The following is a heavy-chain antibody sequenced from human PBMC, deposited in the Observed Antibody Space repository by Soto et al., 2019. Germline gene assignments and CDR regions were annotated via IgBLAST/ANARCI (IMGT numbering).Heavy chain of an antibody. CDR1: GYTFTSYA. J-gene: IGHJ6*02. CDR2: INAGNGNT. V-gene: IGHV1-3*05. CDR3: ARDPSYYGMDV. Sequence: QVQLVQSGAEEKKPGASVKVSCKASGYTFTSYAMHWVHQAPGQRLEWMGWINAGNGNTKYSQKVQGRVTITRDTSASTAYMELSSLRSEDTAAYFCARDPSYYGMDVWGQGYTVTVSS.